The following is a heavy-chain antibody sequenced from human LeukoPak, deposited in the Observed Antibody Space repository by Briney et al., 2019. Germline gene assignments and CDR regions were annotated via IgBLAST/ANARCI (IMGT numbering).Heavy chain of an antibody. CDR3: ARDIVATVSA. CDR2: TSSSSSYI. V-gene: IGHV3-21*01. Sequence: GSLRPSGSAPGFPFSSYSMNWVRQAPGKGVEWVSSTSSSSSYIYYADSVKGRFTISRDNAKNSLYLQMNSLRAEDTAVYYCARDIVATVSAWGQGTLVTVSS. J-gene: IGHJ5*02. D-gene: IGHD5-12*01. CDR1: GFPFSSYS.